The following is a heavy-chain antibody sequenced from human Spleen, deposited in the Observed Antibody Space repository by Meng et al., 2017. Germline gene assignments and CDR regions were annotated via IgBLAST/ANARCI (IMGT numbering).Heavy chain of an antibody. J-gene: IGHJ4*02. V-gene: IGHV3-21*01. CDR3: ATRSGGLADRGLDY. CDR2: ITSDSSYI. CDR1: GFTFSSYS. Sequence: GESLKISCAASGFTFSSYSMNWVRQTPGKGLEWVSSITSDSSYIYYTDSVKGRFTISRDNAKKTLSLQLSSLRAEDTAVYYCATRSGGLADRGLDYWGQGTLVTVSS. D-gene: IGHD2-15*01.